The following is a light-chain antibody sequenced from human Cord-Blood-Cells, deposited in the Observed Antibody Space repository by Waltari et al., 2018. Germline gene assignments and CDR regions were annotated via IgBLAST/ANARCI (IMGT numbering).Light chain of an antibody. CDR3: QQYDNLPLT. CDR2: DAS. Sequence: DIQMTQSPSSLSASVGDRVTITCQASLDIINYLHWYQQKPGKAPKLLIYDASNLETGVPSRFSGSGSGTDFTFTISSLQPEDIATYYCQQYDNLPLTVGGGTKVEIK. J-gene: IGKJ4*01. V-gene: IGKV1-33*01. CDR1: LDIINY.